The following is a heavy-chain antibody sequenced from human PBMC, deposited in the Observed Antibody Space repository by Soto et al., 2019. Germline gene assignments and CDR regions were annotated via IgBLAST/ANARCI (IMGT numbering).Heavy chain of an antibody. Sequence: TLSLTCAVSGGSIVSDKWWSWVRQSPGKGLEWLGEINHRGSTIYNPSLKSRVTISVDTSRNQFYLKVKSVTAADTAVYYCARGGSSELWGQGTLVTVSS. CDR2: INHRGST. CDR3: ARGGSSEL. J-gene: IGHJ4*02. D-gene: IGHD6-6*01. V-gene: IGHV4-4*02. CDR1: GGSIVSDKW.